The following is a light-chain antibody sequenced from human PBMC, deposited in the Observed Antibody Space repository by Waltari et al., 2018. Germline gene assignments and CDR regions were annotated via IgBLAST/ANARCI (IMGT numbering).Light chain of an antibody. J-gene: IGKJ2*01. Sequence: EIVLTQSPGTLSLSPGERATLSCKASQSVTNDYLAWYLQKPGQAPRLLIFGASRRATGIPARFSGGGSGTDFTLTISRLEPEDFAVFYCQQYGDSPGTFGQGTKLEI. CDR1: QSVTNDY. CDR3: QQYGDSPGT. CDR2: GAS. V-gene: IGKV3-20*01.